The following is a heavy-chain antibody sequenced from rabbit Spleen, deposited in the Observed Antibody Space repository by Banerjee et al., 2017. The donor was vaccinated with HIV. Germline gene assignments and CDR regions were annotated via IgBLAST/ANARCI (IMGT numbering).Heavy chain of an antibody. CDR3: ARRGRYGGDSGYNL. Sequence: QEQLVESRGGLVTPGGSLKLSCKASGFIISSNYWMNWVRQAPGKGLEWIACIDTYGDTWYANWVNGRFTISKTSSTTVTLQMTSLTAADTATYFCARRGRYGGDSGYNLWGQGTLVTVS. J-gene: IGHJ4*01. CDR2: IDTYGDT. V-gene: IGHV1S45*01. CDR1: GFIISSNYW. D-gene: IGHD1-1*01.